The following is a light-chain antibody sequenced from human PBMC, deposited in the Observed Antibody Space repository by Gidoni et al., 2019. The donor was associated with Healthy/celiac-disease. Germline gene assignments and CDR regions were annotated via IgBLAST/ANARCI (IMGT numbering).Light chain of an antibody. Sequence: EIVLTQSPATLSLSPGERATLSCRASQSVSSYLAWYQQKPGQAPRLLIYDASNRATGIPARFSGSGSGTDFTLTISSLEPEDFAVYYCQQRSNWPXFXPGTKVDIK. CDR1: QSVSSY. CDR2: DAS. V-gene: IGKV3-11*01. CDR3: QQRSNWPX. J-gene: IGKJ3*01.